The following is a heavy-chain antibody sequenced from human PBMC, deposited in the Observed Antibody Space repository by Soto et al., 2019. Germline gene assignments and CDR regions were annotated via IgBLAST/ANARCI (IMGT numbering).Heavy chain of an antibody. CDR1: GFTFSTFD. Sequence: EVQLLESGGGLVQPGGSLMLSCAASGFTFSTFDMTWVRQPPGKGLEWVSLIRGSSGSTYYADSVKGRFTISKDNSKNTLYLQMNGRRAEDTAVYFCVKGAWLDYWGQGNMVTVSS. J-gene: IGHJ4*02. CDR2: IRGSSGST. V-gene: IGHV3-23*01. CDR3: VKGAWLDY.